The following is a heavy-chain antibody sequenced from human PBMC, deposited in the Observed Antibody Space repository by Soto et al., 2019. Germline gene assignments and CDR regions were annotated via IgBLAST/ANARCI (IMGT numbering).Heavy chain of an antibody. V-gene: IGHV1-18*01. CDR3: ASALGDYGWFDP. CDR2: ISAYNGNT. CDR1: GYTFTSYG. D-gene: IGHD4-17*01. Sequence: ASVKVSCKASGYTFTSYGISWVRQAPGQGLEGMGWISAYNGNTNYAQKLQGRVTMTTDTSTSTAYMELRSLRSDDTAVYYCASALGDYGWFDPWGQGTLVTVSS. J-gene: IGHJ5*02.